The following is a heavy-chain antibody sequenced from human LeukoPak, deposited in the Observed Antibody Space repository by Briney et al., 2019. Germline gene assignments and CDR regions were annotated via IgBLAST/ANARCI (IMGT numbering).Heavy chain of an antibody. Sequence: SETLSLTCAVYGGSFSGYYWSWIRQPPGQGLEWIGYIYYSGSTNYNPSLKSRVTISIDTSKNQFSLKLTSVTAADTAVYYCARWWDYMDVWGKGTTVTVSS. J-gene: IGHJ6*03. CDR2: IYYSGST. CDR1: GGSFSGYY. CDR3: ARWWDYMDV. D-gene: IGHD2-15*01. V-gene: IGHV4-59*01.